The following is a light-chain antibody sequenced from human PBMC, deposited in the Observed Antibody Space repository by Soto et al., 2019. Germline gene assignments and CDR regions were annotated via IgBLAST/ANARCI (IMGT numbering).Light chain of an antibody. J-gene: IGKJ1*01. CDR2: GAS. Sequence: DIVLTQSPGTLSLSPGERGTLSCRASQSVSGSFLAWYQQKPGQAPRLLIYGASSRATGIPDRFSGSGSGTDFTLTISSLQSEDFAVYYCQQYNNWPWTFGQGTKVDIK. CDR3: QQYNNWPWT. CDR1: QSVSGSF. V-gene: IGKV3-20*01.